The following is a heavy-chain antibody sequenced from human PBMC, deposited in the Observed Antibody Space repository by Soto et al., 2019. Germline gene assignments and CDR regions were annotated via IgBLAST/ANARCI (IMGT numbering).Heavy chain of an antibody. J-gene: IGHJ2*01. CDR1: GFSVSRSGSS. Sequence: QITLKESGPALVKPTQTLTLTCTLSGFSVSRSGSSVGWIRQPPGKALEWLALTYWDEPQRYNPSLRRRLTLSKGTSKNQAVLSMTNMYPVDTATYFCAAQLTADGCFDLWGRGTLVRVSS. V-gene: IGHV2-5*02. CDR2: TYWDEPQ. D-gene: IGHD1-1*01. CDR3: AAQLTADGCFDL.